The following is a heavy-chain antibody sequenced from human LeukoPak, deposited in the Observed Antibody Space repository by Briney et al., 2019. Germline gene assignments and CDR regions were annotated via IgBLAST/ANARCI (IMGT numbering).Heavy chain of an antibody. V-gene: IGHV6-1*01. CDR1: GDSVSSNSAA. D-gene: IGHD6-13*01. CDR2: TYYRSKWYN. Sequence: SQTLSLTCAISGDSVSSNSAAWNWIRQSPSRGLEWLGRTYYRSKWYNDYAVSVKSRITINPDTSKNQFSLKLSSVTAADTAVYYCARAHSSTLYFDYWGQGTLVTVSS. J-gene: IGHJ4*02. CDR3: ARAHSSTLYFDY.